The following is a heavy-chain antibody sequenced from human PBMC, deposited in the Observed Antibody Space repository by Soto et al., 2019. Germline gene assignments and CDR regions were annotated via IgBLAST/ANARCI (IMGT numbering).Heavy chain of an antibody. V-gene: IGHV1-69*01. CDR2: IIPIFGIA. CDR3: ARSTTLYSGSYYDAFDI. CDR1: GGTFSSYA. J-gene: IGHJ3*02. D-gene: IGHD1-26*01. Sequence: QVQLVQSGAEVKKPGSSVKVSCKASGGTFSSYAISWVRQAPGQGLEWMGGIIPIFGIANYAQKFQGRVTITADESTSTAYMELSSLRSEDTAVYYCARSTTLYSGSYYDAFDIWGQGTMVTVSS.